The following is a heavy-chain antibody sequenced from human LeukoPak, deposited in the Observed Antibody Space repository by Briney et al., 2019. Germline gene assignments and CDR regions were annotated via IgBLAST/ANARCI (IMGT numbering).Heavy chain of an antibody. Sequence: GASVKVSCKASGYTFTGYHIHWVRQAPGQGLEWMGRINPNSGDTNYAQNFQGRVTMTRDTSINTAYMELSRLRSDDTAVYYCARDYCSGTSCLFDYWGQGTLVIVSS. D-gene: IGHD2-2*01. CDR3: ARDYCSGTSCLFDY. CDR2: INPNSGDT. CDR1: GYTFTGYH. V-gene: IGHV1-2*06. J-gene: IGHJ4*02.